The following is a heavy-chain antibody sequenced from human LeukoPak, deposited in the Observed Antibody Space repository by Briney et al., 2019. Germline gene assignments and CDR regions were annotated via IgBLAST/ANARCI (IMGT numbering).Heavy chain of an antibody. Sequence: SETLSLTCTVSGGSITSDIFYCNWIRQHPGKCLEWIGSIHNSRGTSYNPSLESRLTISLDTSENQFFLKMSYVTAADTAMYYCARDRVEMATTDAFDIWGQGTMVTVSS. CDR1: GGSITSDIFY. CDR2: IHNSRGT. CDR3: ARDRVEMATTDAFDI. V-gene: IGHV4-31*03. J-gene: IGHJ3*02. D-gene: IGHD5-24*01.